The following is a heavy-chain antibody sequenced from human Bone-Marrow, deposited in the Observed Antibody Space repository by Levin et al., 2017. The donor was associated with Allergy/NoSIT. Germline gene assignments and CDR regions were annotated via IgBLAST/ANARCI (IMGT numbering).Heavy chain of an antibody. D-gene: IGHD1-26*01. V-gene: IGHV3-48*01. CDR1: GFTFSSYS. J-gene: IGHJ4*02. Sequence: GGSLRLSCAASGFTFSSYSMNWVRQAPGKGLEWVSYISSSSSTIYYADSVKGRFTISRDNAKNSLYLQMNSLRAEDTAVYYCARGPDSGSYGLGYYFDYWGQGTLVTVSS. CDR3: ARGPDSGSYGLGYYFDY. CDR2: ISSSSSTI.